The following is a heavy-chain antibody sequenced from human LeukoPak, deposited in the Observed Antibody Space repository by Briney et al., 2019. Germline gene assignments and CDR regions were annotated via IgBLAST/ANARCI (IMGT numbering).Heavy chain of an antibody. Sequence: PGGSLRLSCAASGFTVSDNYMTWVRQAPGKGLEWFSLIYAAGGTYFADSVRGRFTISRDNSKNTVYLQMNNLGVDDTAVYYCGSSNLLTGYYFLNFWGQGTLVTVSS. J-gene: IGHJ4*02. CDR3: GSSNLLTGYYFLNF. CDR2: IYAAGGT. V-gene: IGHV3-66*01. D-gene: IGHD3-9*01. CDR1: GFTVSDNY.